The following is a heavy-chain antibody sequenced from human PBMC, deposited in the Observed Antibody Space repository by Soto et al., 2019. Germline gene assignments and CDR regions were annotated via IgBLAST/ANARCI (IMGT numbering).Heavy chain of an antibody. D-gene: IGHD5-12*01. Sequence: EVQLLESGGGLVQPGGSLRLSCAASGFTFSSYAMSWVRQAPGKGLEWVSAISGSGGSTYYADSVKGRFTISRDNSKNTLYLQMNSLRAEDTAVYYCAKDRSARWLQPLTSYFDYWGQGTLVTVSS. CDR2: ISGSGGST. J-gene: IGHJ4*02. V-gene: IGHV3-23*01. CDR3: AKDRSARWLQPLTSYFDY. CDR1: GFTFSSYA.